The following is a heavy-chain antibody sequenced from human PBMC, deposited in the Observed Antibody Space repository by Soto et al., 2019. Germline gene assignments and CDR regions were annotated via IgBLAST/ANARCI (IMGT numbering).Heavy chain of an antibody. J-gene: IGHJ4*02. D-gene: IGHD3-22*01. Sequence: EVQLVESGGGLVKPGGSLRLSCAASGFTFSSYSMNWVRQAPGKGLEWVSSISSSSSYIYYADSVKGRFTISRDNAKNSLYLQMNSLRAEDTAVYYCARDYYDSSGHRRGWDYWGQGTLVTVSS. CDR1: GFTFSSYS. CDR3: ARDYYDSSGHRRGWDY. V-gene: IGHV3-21*01. CDR2: ISSSSSYI.